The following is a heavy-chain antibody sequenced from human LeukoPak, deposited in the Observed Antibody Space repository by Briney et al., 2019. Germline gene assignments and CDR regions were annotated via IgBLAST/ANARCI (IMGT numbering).Heavy chain of an antibody. Sequence: SVKVSCKASGGTFSSYAISWVRQAPGQGLEWMGGIIPIFSTANYAQKFQGRVTITTDESTSTAYMELSSLRSEDTAVYYCARVPNYYYYYMDVWGKGTTVTVSS. CDR3: ARVPNYYYYYMDV. CDR1: GGTFSSYA. CDR2: IIPIFSTA. J-gene: IGHJ6*03. V-gene: IGHV1-69*05.